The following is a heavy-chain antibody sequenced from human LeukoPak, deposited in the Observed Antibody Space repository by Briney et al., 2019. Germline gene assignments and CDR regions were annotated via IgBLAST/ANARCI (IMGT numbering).Heavy chain of an antibody. CDR2: ISGGGGST. V-gene: IGHV3-23*01. CDR1: GLTFSSYA. D-gene: IGHD1-14*01. J-gene: IGHJ4*02. CDR3: ATSTPLGTYYFDY. Sequence: GGSLRLSCAASGLTFSSYAMSWVRQAPGKGLEWVSAISGGGGSTYYPDSVKGRFTISRDNSKNTLYLQMSSLRAEDTAVYYCATSTPLGTYYFDYWGQGTLVTVSS.